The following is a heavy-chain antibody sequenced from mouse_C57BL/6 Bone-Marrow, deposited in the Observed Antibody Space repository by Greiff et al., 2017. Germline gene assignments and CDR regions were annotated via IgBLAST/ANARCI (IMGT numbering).Heavy chain of an antibody. Sequence: QVQLKESGAELARPGASVKLSCKASGYTFTSYGISWVKLRTGQGLEWIGEIYPRSGNTYYNEKFKGKATLTADKSSSTAYMELRSLTSEDSAVYFCARCVWSKAYWGPGTLVTVSA. V-gene: IGHV1-81*01. D-gene: IGHD2-10*02. CDR2: IYPRSGNT. CDR1: GYTFTSYG. J-gene: IGHJ3*01. CDR3: ARCVWSKAY.